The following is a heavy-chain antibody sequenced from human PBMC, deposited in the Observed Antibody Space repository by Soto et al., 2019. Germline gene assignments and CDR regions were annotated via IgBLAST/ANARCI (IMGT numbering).Heavy chain of an antibody. CDR1: GFTFNSYV. J-gene: IGHJ6*02. V-gene: IGHV3-33*01. CDR3: ARDVRVYAFHPSYCGMDV. CDR2: IWYDGNYK. Sequence: GGSLRLSCAASGFTFNSYVMHWVRQAPGKGLEWVAVIWYDGNYKYYADSVKGRFTISRDNSKNTLFLQMSSLRAVDTAVYYCARDVRVYAFHPSYCGMDVWGQGTTVTVSS. D-gene: IGHD2-8*01.